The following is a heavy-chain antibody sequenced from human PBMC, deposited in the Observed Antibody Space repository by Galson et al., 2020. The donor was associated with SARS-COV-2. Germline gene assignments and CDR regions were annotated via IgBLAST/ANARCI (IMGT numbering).Heavy chain of an antibody. Sequence: GGSLRLSCAGSGFTFSSYEMNWVRQAPGKGLERVSYISSRGTNISYADSVKGRFTISRDNAKNSLYLQMTSLRAEDTAVYYCASPYLAAASFFGAFEIWGLGTMVTVSS. CDR3: ASPYLAAASFFGAFEI. V-gene: IGHV3-48*03. CDR1: GFTFSSYE. D-gene: IGHD2-15*01. J-gene: IGHJ3*02. CDR2: ISSRGTNI.